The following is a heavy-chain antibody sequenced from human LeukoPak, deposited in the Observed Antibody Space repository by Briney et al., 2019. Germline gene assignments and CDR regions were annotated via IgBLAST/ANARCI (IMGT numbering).Heavy chain of an antibody. V-gene: IGHV4-39*07. CDR3: ASLNNDYLFDFEN. Sequence: PSETLSLTCSVSGGSIGSTYYYWGWIRQPPGKGLEWIGSIYFSGNTYYNPSLKSRVTISVDTSENHFSLRLSSVTAADTAVYYCASLNNDYLFDFENWGQGTLVTVSS. D-gene: IGHD4-11*01. CDR1: GGSIGSTYYY. J-gene: IGHJ4*02. CDR2: IYFSGNT.